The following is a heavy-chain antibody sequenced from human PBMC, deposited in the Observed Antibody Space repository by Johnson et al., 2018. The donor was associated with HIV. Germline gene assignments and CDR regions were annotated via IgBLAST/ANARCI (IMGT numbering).Heavy chain of an antibody. Sequence: QVQLVESGGGVVQPGRSLRLSCAASGFTFSSYGMHWVRQAPGKGLEWVAVIRYDGSNKYYADSVKGRLTISRDNSKNTLYLQMNSLRAEDTAVYYCAKDSGITMVVPDAFDIWGQGTMVTVSS. D-gene: IGHD3-22*01. CDR1: GFTFSSYG. J-gene: IGHJ3*02. CDR3: AKDSGITMVVPDAFDI. V-gene: IGHV3-30*02. CDR2: IRYDGSNK.